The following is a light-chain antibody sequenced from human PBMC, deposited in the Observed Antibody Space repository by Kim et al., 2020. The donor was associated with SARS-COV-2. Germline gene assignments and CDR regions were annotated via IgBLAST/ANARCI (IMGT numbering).Light chain of an antibody. CDR2: AAS. V-gene: IGKV1-39*01. Sequence: DIQMTQSPSSLSASVGVRVTITCRASQSISSYLNWYQQKPGTAPKLLIYAASSLQSGVPSRFSGSGSGTDLTLTISSLEPEDFATYYCQQSYSTPWTFGQGTKVDIK. CDR3: QQSYSTPWT. CDR1: QSISSY. J-gene: IGKJ1*01.